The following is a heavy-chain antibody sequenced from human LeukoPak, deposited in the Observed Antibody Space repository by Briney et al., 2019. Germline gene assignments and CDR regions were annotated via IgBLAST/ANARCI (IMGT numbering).Heavy chain of an antibody. J-gene: IGHJ5*02. CDR1: GGSISSYY. D-gene: IGHD2-15*01. Sequence: NPSETLSLTCTVPGGSISSYYWSWIRQPPGKGLEWIGYMYYSGNTNYNPSLKSRVTMSVDSSTNHFSLKLTSVTAADTAVYYCAREWDIVVVVAATPYNWFDPWGQGTLVTVSS. CDR2: MYYSGNT. V-gene: IGHV4-59*12. CDR3: AREWDIVVVVAATPYNWFDP.